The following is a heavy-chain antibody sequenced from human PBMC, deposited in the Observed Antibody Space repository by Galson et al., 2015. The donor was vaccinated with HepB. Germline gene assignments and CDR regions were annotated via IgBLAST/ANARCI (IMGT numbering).Heavy chain of an antibody. CDR2: ISGSGGST. V-gene: IGHV3-23*01. CDR1: GFTFSSYA. CDR3: ACPTAGSSWNEYNWFDP. Sequence: SLRLSCAASGFTFSSYAMSWVRQAPGKGLEWVSAISGSGGSTYYADSVKGRFTISRDNSKNTLYLQMNSLRAEDTAVYYCACPTAGSSWNEYNWFDPWGQGTLVTVSS. J-gene: IGHJ5*02. D-gene: IGHD6-13*01.